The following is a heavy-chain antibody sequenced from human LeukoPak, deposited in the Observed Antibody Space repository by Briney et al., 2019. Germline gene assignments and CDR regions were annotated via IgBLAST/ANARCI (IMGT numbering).Heavy chain of an antibody. CDR1: GFTFSSYS. CDR3: ARDLGSDRTTVTYYFDY. Sequence: KPGGSLRLSCAASGFTFSSYSMNWVRQAPGKGLEWVSSISSSGSYIYYADSVKGRFTISRDNAKNSLYLQMNSLRAEDTAVYYCARDLGSDRTTVTYYFDYWGQGTLVTVSS. V-gene: IGHV3-21*01. J-gene: IGHJ4*02. D-gene: IGHD4-17*01. CDR2: ISSSGSYI.